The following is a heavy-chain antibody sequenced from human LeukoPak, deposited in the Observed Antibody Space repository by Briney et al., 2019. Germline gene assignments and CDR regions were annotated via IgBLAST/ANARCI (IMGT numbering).Heavy chain of an antibody. J-gene: IGHJ4*02. CDR2: IIPIFGTA. CDR3: AAAEEYCSGGSCYSLPDY. D-gene: IGHD2-15*01. Sequence: SVKVSCKTSGDTFTTYAIIWVRQAPGQGLEWMGGIIPIFGTANYAQKFQGRVTITADESTSTAYMELSSLRSEDTAVYYCAAAEEYCSGGSCYSLPDYWGQGTLVTVSS. CDR1: GDTFTTYA. V-gene: IGHV1-69*13.